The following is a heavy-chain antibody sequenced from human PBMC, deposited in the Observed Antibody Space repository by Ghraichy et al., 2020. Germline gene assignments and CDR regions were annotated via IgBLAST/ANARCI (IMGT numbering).Heavy chain of an antibody. CDR2: INPNSAGT. V-gene: IGHV1-2*02. CDR1: GYTFTDYY. CDR3: ARFVSAGLSKTLDY. Sequence: ASVKVSCKASGYTFTDYYLHWVRQAPGQGLEWMGWINPNSAGTSYARKFQGRVTLTRDTSISTAYMELNRLTSDDTAVYYCARFVSAGLSKTLDYWGHGTLVIVSS. J-gene: IGHJ4*01. D-gene: IGHD2-21*01.